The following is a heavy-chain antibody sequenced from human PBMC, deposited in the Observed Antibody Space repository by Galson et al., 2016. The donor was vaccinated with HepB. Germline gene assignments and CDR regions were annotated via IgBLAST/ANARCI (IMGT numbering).Heavy chain of an antibody. J-gene: IGHJ4*02. V-gene: IGHV4-39*01. CDR2: IYFNGGT. CDR1: GDSISSSGNY. D-gene: IGHD2-21*02. CDR3: ASQSRGDFGGFDF. Sequence: SETLSLTCTVSGDSISSSGNYWGWIRQAPGKGPEWVASIYFNGGTYFNPSLKSRLAISIHASNNQFYLRLSSVTAADTAVYYCASQSRGDFGGFDFWGQGALVSVSS.